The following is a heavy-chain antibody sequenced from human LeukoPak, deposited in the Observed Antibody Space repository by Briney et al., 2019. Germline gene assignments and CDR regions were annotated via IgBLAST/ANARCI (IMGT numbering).Heavy chain of an antibody. Sequence: KTGGSLRLSCAASGFTFSSYSMNWVRQAPGKGLKWVSSISSSSSYIYYADSVKGRFTISRDNAKNSLYLQMNSLRAEDTAVYYCARGRVWSGYYRGPYYFDYWGQGTLVTVSS. J-gene: IGHJ4*02. V-gene: IGHV3-21*01. CDR3: ARGRVWSGYYRGPYYFDY. D-gene: IGHD3-3*01. CDR2: ISSSSSYI. CDR1: GFTFSSYS.